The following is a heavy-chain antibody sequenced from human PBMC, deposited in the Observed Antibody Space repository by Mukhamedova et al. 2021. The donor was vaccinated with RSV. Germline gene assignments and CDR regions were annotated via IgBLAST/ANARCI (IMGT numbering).Heavy chain of an antibody. V-gene: IGHV3-23*01. CDR1: FSDYP. CDR2: VGIGAAT. CDR3: AKNFSGMDA. D-gene: IGHD2/OR15-2a*01. Sequence: FSDYPMTWVRQAPGMGLEWVATVGIGAATYYAESVKGRFTISRDNSKNTIYLQMDSLRVEDTAVYYCAKNFSGMDAWGQGTRVTV. J-gene: IGHJ6*02.